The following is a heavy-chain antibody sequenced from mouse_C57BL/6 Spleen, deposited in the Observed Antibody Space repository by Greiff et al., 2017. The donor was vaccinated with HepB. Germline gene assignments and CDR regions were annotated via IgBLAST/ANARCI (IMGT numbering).Heavy chain of an antibody. CDR2: INPSSGYT. D-gene: IGHD2-3*01. Sequence: QVQLKQSGAELAKPGASVKLSCKASGYTFTSYWMHWVKQRPGQGLEWIGYINPSSGYTKYNQKFKDKATLTADKSSSTAYMQLSSLTYEDSAVYYCAPIYDGYYDAMDYWGQGTSVTVSS. CDR3: APIYDGYYDAMDY. J-gene: IGHJ4*01. CDR1: GYTFTSYW. V-gene: IGHV1-7*01.